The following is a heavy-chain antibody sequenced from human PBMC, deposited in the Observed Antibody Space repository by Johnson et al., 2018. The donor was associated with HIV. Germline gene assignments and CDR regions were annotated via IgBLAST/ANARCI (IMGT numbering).Heavy chain of an antibody. CDR1: GFTFSSYD. CDR3: ATIAAHGAAFDI. Sequence: QVQLVESGGGVVQPGRSLRLSCAASGFTFSSYDMHWVRQAPGKGLEWVALISYDGSNKYHADSVKGRFTISRDNSKNTLYLQMNSLRPEDTAAYYCATIAAHGAAFDIWGQGTVVTVPS. CDR2: ISYDGSNK. J-gene: IGHJ3*02. V-gene: IGHV3-30*03. D-gene: IGHD6-25*01.